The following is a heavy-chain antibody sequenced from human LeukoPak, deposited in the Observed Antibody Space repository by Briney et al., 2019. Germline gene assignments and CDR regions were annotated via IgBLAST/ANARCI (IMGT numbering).Heavy chain of an antibody. D-gene: IGHD3-10*01. J-gene: IGHJ6*03. CDR3: ARGPGRGSGSFRMDV. Sequence: SETLSLTCTVSGGSISSSSYYWGWIRQPPGKGLEWIGSIYYSGSTYYNPSLKSRVTISVDTSKNQFSLKLSSVTAADTAVYYCARGPGRGSGSFRMDVWGKGTTVTVSS. V-gene: IGHV4-39*07. CDR1: GGSISSSSYY. CDR2: IYYSGST.